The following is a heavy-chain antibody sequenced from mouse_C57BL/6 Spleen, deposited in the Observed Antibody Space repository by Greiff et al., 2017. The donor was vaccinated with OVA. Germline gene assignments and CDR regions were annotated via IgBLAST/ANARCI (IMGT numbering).Heavy chain of an antibody. CDR2: IYPGDGDT. CDR1: GYAFSSSW. Sequence: VQLVESGPELVKPGASVKISCKASGYAFSSSWMNWVKQRPGKGLEWIGRIYPGDGDTNYNGKFKGKATLTADKSSSTAYMQLSSLTSEDSAVYFCAREREYAMDYWGQGTSVTVSS. J-gene: IGHJ4*01. CDR3: AREREYAMDY. V-gene: IGHV1-82*01.